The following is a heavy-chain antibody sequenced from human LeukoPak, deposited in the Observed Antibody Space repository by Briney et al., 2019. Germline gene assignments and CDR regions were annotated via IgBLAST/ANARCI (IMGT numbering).Heavy chain of an antibody. V-gene: IGHV3-7*04. CDR3: ARGKYYFDY. J-gene: IGHJ4*02. CDR2: IKEDGSQK. CDR1: GFTFSSYW. Sequence: GGSLRLSCAASGFTFSSYWMSWVRQAPGKGLEWVANIKEDGSQKYYMDSVKGRFTISRDNAKNSQYLQMNSLRAEDTAVYYCARGKYYFDYWGQGILVTVSS.